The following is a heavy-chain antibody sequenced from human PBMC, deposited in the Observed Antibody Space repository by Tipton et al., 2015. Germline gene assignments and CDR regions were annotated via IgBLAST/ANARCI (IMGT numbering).Heavy chain of an antibody. CDR1: VGSITTGEYY. Sequence: TLSLTCTVSVGSITTGEYYWSWIRQPPGKGLEWIGHISYNGSTCCNPSLKSRLTTSIDTSKNQFSLKLTSVTAADTAVYYCARGLYNYGPYYGLDVWGQGTTVTVSS. J-gene: IGHJ6*02. CDR3: ARGLYNYGPYYGLDV. V-gene: IGHV4-30-4*01. D-gene: IGHD5-18*01. CDR2: ISYNGST.